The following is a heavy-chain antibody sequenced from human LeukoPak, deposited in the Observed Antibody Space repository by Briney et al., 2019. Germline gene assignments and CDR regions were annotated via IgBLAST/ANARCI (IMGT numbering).Heavy chain of an antibody. Sequence: KSSETLSLTCTVSGGSIGSSSYYWSWIRQPPGKGLEWIGEINHSGSTNYNPSLKSRVTISVDTSKNQFSLKLSSVTAADTAVYYCARGPTVGARPYDYWGQGTLVTVSS. CDR2: INHSGST. V-gene: IGHV4-39*07. CDR3: ARGPTVGARPYDY. CDR1: GGSIGSSSYY. D-gene: IGHD1-26*01. J-gene: IGHJ4*02.